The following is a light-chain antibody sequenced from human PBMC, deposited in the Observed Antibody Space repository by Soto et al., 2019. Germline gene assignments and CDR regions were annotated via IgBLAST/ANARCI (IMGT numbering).Light chain of an antibody. CDR2: LNSDGSH. Sequence: QSVLTQSPSASASLGASVNVTCTLSSGHSTYAIAWHQQQPEKGPRYLLKLNSDGSHSKGDGIPDRFSGSSSGAERYLTISSLQSEDEADYYCQTWGAGIRVFGGGTKVTVL. J-gene: IGLJ3*02. CDR3: QTWGAGIRV. CDR1: SGHSTYA. V-gene: IGLV4-69*01.